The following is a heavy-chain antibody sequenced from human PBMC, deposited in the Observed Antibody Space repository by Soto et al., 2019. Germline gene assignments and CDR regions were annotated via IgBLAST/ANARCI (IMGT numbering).Heavy chain of an antibody. V-gene: IGHV3-23*01. Sequence: EVQLLESGGGLVRPGGSLRLSCAASGFTFSNYAMNWVRQAPGKGLEWVSAVSGTGDSTYYADSVKGRFAISRDNSKHALYLHMNSQRADDSAVYYCAKVLGVSRNGFYSGSFDYWGQGTLVTVSS. J-gene: IGHJ4*02. CDR1: GFTFSNYA. CDR3: AKVLGVSRNGFYSGSFDY. CDR2: VSGTGDST. D-gene: IGHD2-15*01.